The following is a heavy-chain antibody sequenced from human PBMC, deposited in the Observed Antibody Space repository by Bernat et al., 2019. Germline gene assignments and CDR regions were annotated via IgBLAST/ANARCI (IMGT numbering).Heavy chain of an antibody. V-gene: IGHV3-30-3*01. Sequence: QVQLVESGGGVVQPGRSLRLSCAASGFTFSSYAMHWVRQAPGKGLEWVAVISYDGSNKYYADSVKGRFTISRDNSKNTLYLQMNSLRAEDTAVYYCARDPTVTTSNHYRYYGMDVWGQGTAVTVSS. CDR2: ISYDGSNK. CDR1: GFTFSSYA. J-gene: IGHJ6*02. D-gene: IGHD4-17*01. CDR3: ARDPTVTTSNHYRYYGMDV.